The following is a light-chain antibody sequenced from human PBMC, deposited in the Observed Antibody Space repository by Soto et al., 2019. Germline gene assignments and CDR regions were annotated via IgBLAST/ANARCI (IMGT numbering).Light chain of an antibody. CDR1: SSDVGAYNY. CDR2: DVS. CDR3: SSYTTSNTVV. J-gene: IGLJ2*01. V-gene: IGLV2-14*01. Sequence: QSALTQPASVSASPGQSITISCTGTSSDVGAYNYVSWYQQHPGKAPKLVIYDVSNRPSGVSNRFSGSRSGNTASLTISGLQTEDEADYYCSSYTTSNTVVFGGGTKVTVL.